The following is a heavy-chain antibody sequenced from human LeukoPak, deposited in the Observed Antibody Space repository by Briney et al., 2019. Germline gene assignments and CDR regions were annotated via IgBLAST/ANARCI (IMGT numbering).Heavy chain of an antibody. D-gene: IGHD3/OR15-3a*01. V-gene: IGHV4-39*01. CDR3: ARQTGSGLFILP. CDR2: IYYSGNT. Sequence: SETLSLTCTVSGVSISSSNSYWGWIRQPPGNGLEWIGSIYYSGNTYYNASLKSQVSISIDTSKNQFSPRLTSVTAADTAVYYCARQTGSGLFILPGGQGTLVTVAS. J-gene: IGHJ4*02. CDR1: GVSISSSNSY.